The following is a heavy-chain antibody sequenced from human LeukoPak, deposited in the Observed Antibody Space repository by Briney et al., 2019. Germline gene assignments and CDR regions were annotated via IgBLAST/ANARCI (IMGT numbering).Heavy chain of an antibody. CDR3: ARDSGGSGWQYYFDY. J-gene: IGHJ4*02. Sequence: GGSLRLSCAASGFTFSSYEMNWVRQAPGKGLEWVSSISSSSSYIYYADSVKGRFTISRDNAKNSLYLQMNSLRAEDTAVYYCARDSGGSGWQYYFDYWGQGTLVTVSS. CDR2: ISSSSSYI. V-gene: IGHV3-21*01. D-gene: IGHD6-19*01. CDR1: GFTFSSYE.